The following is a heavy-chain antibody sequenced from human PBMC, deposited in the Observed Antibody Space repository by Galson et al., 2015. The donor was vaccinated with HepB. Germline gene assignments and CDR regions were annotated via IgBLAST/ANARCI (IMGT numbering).Heavy chain of an antibody. D-gene: IGHD5-12*01. CDR1: GFTFSSYA. V-gene: IGHV3-23*01. CDR3: AKGNGYDLALFDY. CDR2: ISGSGGST. J-gene: IGHJ4*02. Sequence: SLRLSCAASGFTFSSYAMSWVRQAPGKGLEWVSAISGSGGSTYYADSVKGRFTISRDNSKNTLYLQMNSLRAEDTAVYYCAKGNGYDLALFDYWGQGTLVTVSS.